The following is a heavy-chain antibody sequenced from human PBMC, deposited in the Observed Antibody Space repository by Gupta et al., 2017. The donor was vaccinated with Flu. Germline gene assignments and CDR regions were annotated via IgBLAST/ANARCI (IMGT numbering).Heavy chain of an antibody. CDR2: MNPRGTTT. Sequence: QVQLVQSGAEVRRPGASVMVSCTASGYTFTDHYMHWVRQAPGQGLEWVGVMNPRGTTTTYAQRFQGRVIMTRDTSTTTLYMELTTLTSDDTAVYYCAREEVGANDAFDLWGQGTMVTVSS. V-gene: IGHV1-46*01. D-gene: IGHD1-26*01. J-gene: IGHJ3*01. CDR3: AREEVGANDAFDL. CDR1: GYTFTDHY.